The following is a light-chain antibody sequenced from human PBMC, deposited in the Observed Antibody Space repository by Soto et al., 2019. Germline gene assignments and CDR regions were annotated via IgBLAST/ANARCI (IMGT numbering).Light chain of an antibody. CDR1: SGHSSYA. J-gene: IGLJ2*01. Sequence: QLVLTQSPSASASLGASVKLTCTLSSGHSSYAIAWHQQQPEKGPRYLMKLNSDGSHSKGDGIPDRFSGSSSGAERYLTIPSLQSEDEADYYCQPWGTGVVFGGGTKLTFL. CDR2: LNSDGSH. CDR3: QPWGTGVV. V-gene: IGLV4-69*01.